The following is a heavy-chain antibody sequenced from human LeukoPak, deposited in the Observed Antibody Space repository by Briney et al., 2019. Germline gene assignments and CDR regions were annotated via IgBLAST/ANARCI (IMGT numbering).Heavy chain of an antibody. CDR2: IYYSGSI. CDR3: ARGGHYYEGAFDI. Sequence: SETLSLTCTVSGGSISSYYWSWIRQPPGKGLEWIGYIYYSGSINYNPSLKSRVTISVDTSKNQFSLKLSSVTAADTAVYYCARGGHYYEGAFDIWGQGTMVTVSS. J-gene: IGHJ3*02. V-gene: IGHV4-59*01. D-gene: IGHD3-22*01. CDR1: GGSISSYY.